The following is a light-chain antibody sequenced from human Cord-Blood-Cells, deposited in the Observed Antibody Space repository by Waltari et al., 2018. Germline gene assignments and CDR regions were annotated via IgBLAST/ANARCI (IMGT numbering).Light chain of an antibody. CDR2: RNN. J-gene: IGLJ3*02. V-gene: IGLV1-47*01. CDR1: SSNIGSNY. Sequence: QSVLTQPPSASGTPGQRVTISCSGRSSNIGSNYVYSYQQLPGPAPKPLIYRNNQRPSGVPDRFSGSKAGTSASLAISGLRSEDEADYYCAAWDDSLSGWVFGGGTKLTVL. CDR3: AAWDDSLSGWV.